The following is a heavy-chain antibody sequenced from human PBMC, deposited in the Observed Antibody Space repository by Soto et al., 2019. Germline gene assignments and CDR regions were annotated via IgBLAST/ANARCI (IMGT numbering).Heavy chain of an antibody. V-gene: IGHV1-18*01. J-gene: IGHJ4*02. CDR1: GCTFTNSG. CDR3: SMSFYCSGGSCYSNVGGY. CDR2: ISAYNGNT. Sequence: ASVKVSCKTSGCTFTNSGISRVRQAPGQGLEWMGWISAYNGNTNYAQKLQGRVTMTTDTSTSTAYMELRSLRSDDTAVYYCSMSFYCSGGSCYSNVGGYWGQGTLVTVSS. D-gene: IGHD2-15*01.